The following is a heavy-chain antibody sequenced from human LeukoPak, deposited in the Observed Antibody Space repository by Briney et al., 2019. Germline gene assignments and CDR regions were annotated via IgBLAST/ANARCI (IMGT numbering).Heavy chain of an antibody. V-gene: IGHV3-30*18. Sequence: PGGSLRLSCAASGFTFSSYGMHWVRQAPGKGLEWVAVISYDGSNKYYADSVKGRFTISRDNSKNTLYLQMNSLRAEDTAVYYCAKDGYSGSYYRYFQHWGQGTLVTVSS. J-gene: IGHJ1*01. CDR3: AKDGYSGSYYRYFQH. CDR1: GFTFSSYG. CDR2: ISYDGSNK. D-gene: IGHD1-26*01.